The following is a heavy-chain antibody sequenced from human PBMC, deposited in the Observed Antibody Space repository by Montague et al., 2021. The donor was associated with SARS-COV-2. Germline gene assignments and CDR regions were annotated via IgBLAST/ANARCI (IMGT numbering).Heavy chain of an antibody. J-gene: IGHJ4*02. CDR1: GGSVRDYY. V-gene: IGHV4-59*02. Sequence: SETLSLTCTVSGGSVRDYYWSWIRQPPGEGLEWMGYIYYSGSTDYNPSLNSRVTLSLDTSKNQFSLNLRSVTAADTAFYYCARVHYYTGYVDSWGQGTLVSVSS. CDR2: IYYSGST. CDR3: ARVHYYTGYVDS. D-gene: IGHD3-22*01.